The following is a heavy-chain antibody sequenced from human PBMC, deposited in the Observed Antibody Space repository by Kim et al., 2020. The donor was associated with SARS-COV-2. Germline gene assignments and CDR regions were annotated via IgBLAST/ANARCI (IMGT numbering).Heavy chain of an antibody. CDR2: INTYGSVT. J-gene: IGHJ4*02. CDR3: VRGTMVTPGVDY. Sequence: GGSLRLSCAVSGFTFSNYWMHWVRQAPGKGLVCVSRINTYGSVTDYAGSVKGRFTISRDNAKNTLYLQINSLSAEDTALYYCVRGTMVTPGVDYWGQGTL. CDR1: GFTFSNYW. V-gene: IGHV3-74*01. D-gene: IGHD5-18*01.